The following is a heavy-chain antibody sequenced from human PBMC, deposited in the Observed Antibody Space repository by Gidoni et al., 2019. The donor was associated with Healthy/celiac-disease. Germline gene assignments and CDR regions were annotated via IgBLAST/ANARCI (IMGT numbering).Heavy chain of an antibody. J-gene: IGHJ4*02. CDR3: AKGPRIAVDPSGCDY. Sequence: VQLLESGGGLVQPGGSLRLSCAASGFTFSSYSMSWVRRAPGKGLEWVSAISGSGGITYYEDSVKCRFTISRENSKNTLYLKMNSLRAEDTAVYYCAKGPRIAVDPSGCDYWGQGTLVTVSS. V-gene: IGHV3-23*01. CDR2: ISGSGGIT. D-gene: IGHD6-19*01. CDR1: GFTFSSYS.